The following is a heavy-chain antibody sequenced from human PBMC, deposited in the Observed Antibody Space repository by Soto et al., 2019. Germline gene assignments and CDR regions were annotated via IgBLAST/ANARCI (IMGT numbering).Heavy chain of an antibody. D-gene: IGHD3-22*01. CDR1: GGSVSSGSYY. CDR3: ARQWLNLDY. V-gene: IGHV4-61*01. CDR2: IYYSGST. Sequence: SETLSLTCTVSGGSVSSGSYYLSWLRQPPGKGLEWIGYIYYSGSTNYNPSLKSRVTISVDTSKNQFSLKLSSVSAADTAVYYCARQWLNLDYWGQGTLVTVSS. J-gene: IGHJ4*02.